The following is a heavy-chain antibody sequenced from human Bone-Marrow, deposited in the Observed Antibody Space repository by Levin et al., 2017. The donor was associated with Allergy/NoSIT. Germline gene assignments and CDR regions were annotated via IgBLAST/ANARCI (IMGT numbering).Heavy chain of an antibody. CDR2: LSDRGST. CDR3: ARRSAYGSGSYYDEYYLDY. CDR1: GDSISTSY. V-gene: IGHV4-59*01. J-gene: IGHJ4*02. D-gene: IGHD3-10*01. Sequence: SETLSLTCTVSGDSISTSYWGWIRQPPGKGLEWMGYLSDRGSTNYSPSLKRRVVISLDTSKNQFSLNLSSVTAADTAVYYCARRSAYGSGSYYDEYYLDYWGQGILVTVSS.